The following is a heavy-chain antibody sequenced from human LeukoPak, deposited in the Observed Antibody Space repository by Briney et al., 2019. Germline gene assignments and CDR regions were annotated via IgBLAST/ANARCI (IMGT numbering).Heavy chain of an antibody. CDR2: INPNSGGT. CDR1: GYTFTGYY. Sequence: GASVKVSCKASGYTFTGYYMHWVRQAPGQGLEWMGWINPNSGGTNYAQKFQGRVTMTRDTSISTAYMELSRLRSDDTAVYYCARVPRKYSSSWYDWFDPWGQGTTVTISS. J-gene: IGHJ5*02. D-gene: IGHD6-13*01. V-gene: IGHV1-2*02. CDR3: ARVPRKYSSSWYDWFDP.